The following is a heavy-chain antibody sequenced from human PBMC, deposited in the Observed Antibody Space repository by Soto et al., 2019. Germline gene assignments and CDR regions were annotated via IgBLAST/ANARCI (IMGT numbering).Heavy chain of an antibody. D-gene: IGHD4-4*01. V-gene: IGHV1-18*01. Sequence: GASVKVSCKASGYTFTSYGISWVRQAPGQGLEWMGWISAYDGNTNYAQKLQGRVTMTTDTSTSTAYMELRSLRSDDTAVYYCARFSRYSNYGHLEYYYYGMDVWGQGTTVTVSS. J-gene: IGHJ6*02. CDR1: GYTFTSYG. CDR3: ARFSRYSNYGHLEYYYYGMDV. CDR2: ISAYDGNT.